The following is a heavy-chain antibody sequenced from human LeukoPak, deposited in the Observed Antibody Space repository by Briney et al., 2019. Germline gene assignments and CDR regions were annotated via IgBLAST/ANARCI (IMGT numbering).Heavy chain of an antibody. V-gene: IGHV3-48*01. D-gene: IGHD6-19*01. CDR2: ISGSSGTR. CDR1: GFTFSSYS. J-gene: IGHJ4*02. Sequence: PGGSLSLSCAASGFTFSSYSMNWVRQAPGKGLEWVSYISGSSGTRYYADSVKGRFTISRDNAKNSLYLQMNSLRAEDTAVYYCAGAPYTSGWYRGDNDDWGQGTLVTVSS. CDR3: AGAPYTSGWYRGDNDD.